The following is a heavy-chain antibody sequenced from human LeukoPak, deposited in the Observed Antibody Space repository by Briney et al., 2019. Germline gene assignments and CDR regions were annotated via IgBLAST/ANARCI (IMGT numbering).Heavy chain of an antibody. CDR3: AGGEGAAGIYHAFDF. J-gene: IGHJ3*01. D-gene: IGHD6-13*01. Sequence: GGSLRLSCAASTSMFSSYAMTWVRQAPGKGLQWISTITGSGSRIYYVDSVKGRFTLSRDNSKNTLHLQMNSLGAEDTAVYYCAGGEGAAGIYHAFDFWGQGTLVTVPS. CDR1: TSMFSSYA. CDR2: ITGSGSRI. V-gene: IGHV3-23*01.